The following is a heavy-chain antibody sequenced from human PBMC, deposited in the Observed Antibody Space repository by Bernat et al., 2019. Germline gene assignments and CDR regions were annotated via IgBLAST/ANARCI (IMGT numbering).Heavy chain of an antibody. Sequence: QVQLQESGPGLVKPSQTLSLTCTVSGGSISSGDYYWSWIRQPPGKGLEWIGCIYYSGSTYYNPSLKSRVTISVDTSKNQFSLKLSSVTAADTAVYYCARGVREDSSGWYSCGFDIWGQGTLVTVSS. CDR1: GGSISSGDYY. J-gene: IGHJ3*02. CDR3: ARGVREDSSGWYSCGFDI. D-gene: IGHD6-13*01. V-gene: IGHV4-30-4*01. CDR2: IYYSGST.